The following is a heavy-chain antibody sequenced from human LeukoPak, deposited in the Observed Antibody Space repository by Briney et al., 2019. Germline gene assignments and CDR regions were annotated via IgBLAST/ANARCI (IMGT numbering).Heavy chain of an antibody. CDR2: ISNGGST. Sequence: SETLSLTCTVSGGSISSFYWSWIRQPPGEGLEWIGYISNGGSTKYNPSLKSRVTISVDTSKNQLSLKLSSVTAADTAVYHCVRLQPNTGEWAFVIWGQGTRVSVSS. D-gene: IGHD1-1*01. CDR3: VRLQPNTGEWAFVI. V-gene: IGHV4-59*01. CDR1: GGSISSFY. J-gene: IGHJ3*02.